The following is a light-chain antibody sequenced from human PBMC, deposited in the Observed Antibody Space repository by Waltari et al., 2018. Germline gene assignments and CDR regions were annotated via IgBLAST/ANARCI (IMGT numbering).Light chain of an antibody. CDR2: AAS. CDR3: QQNYASPPFT. CDR1: DSVDKF. V-gene: IGKV1-39*01. J-gene: IGKJ2*01. Sequence: IQLTQSPSSLSASVGDSLTIPCRASDSVDKFLNWYQQKSGKAPKLLIYAASRLQSDVPSRFSGSGSGTHFTLTISSLQPDDYATYYCQQNYASPPFTFGQGTKLEI.